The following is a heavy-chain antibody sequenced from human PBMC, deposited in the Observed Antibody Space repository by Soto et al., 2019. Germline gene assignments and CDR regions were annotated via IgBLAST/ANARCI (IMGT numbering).Heavy chain of an antibody. CDR1: GFSFSSYW. CDR2: IKQDGGET. J-gene: IGHJ4*02. Sequence: VQLVESGGGLVQPGGSLRLSCAASGFSFSSYWMNWVRQAPGKGLEWVASIKQDGGETYYVDSVKGRFTISRDNAKRFLYLQMNSLRVEDTAVYYCAGRHPIITWWGQGTLVSVSS. V-gene: IGHV3-7*01. D-gene: IGHD3-10*01. CDR3: AGRHPIITW.